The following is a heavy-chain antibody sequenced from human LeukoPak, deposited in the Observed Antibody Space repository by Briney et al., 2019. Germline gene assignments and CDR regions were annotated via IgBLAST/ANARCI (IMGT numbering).Heavy chain of an antibody. CDR1: GFTFSSYW. V-gene: IGHV3-74*01. Sequence: GGSLSLSCAASGFTFSSYWMHWVRQAPGRGRVWVSRINSDGSSTNYADSVKGRFTVSRDNAKNTLYLQMNSLRAEDTAVYYCATNLRGYSYGLGFDYWGQGTLVTVSS. J-gene: IGHJ4*02. CDR2: INSDGSST. D-gene: IGHD5-18*01. CDR3: ATNLRGYSYGLGFDY.